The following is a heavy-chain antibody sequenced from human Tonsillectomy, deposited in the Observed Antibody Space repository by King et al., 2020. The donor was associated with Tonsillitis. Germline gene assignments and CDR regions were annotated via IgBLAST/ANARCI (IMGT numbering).Heavy chain of an antibody. CDR3: ARLPTGFPNWFGP. Sequence: VQLVESGGGLVQPGGSLRLSCAASGFTFRNYVMAWVRQAQGKGLEWVSAISGSGDDTYYADSVKGRFTISRDNSKNTLYLQINTLRVEDTAMYYCARLPTGFPNWFGPWGQGTLVTVSS. V-gene: IGHV3-23*04. CDR2: ISGSGDDT. CDR1: GFTFRNYV. J-gene: IGHJ5*02. D-gene: IGHD1-14*01.